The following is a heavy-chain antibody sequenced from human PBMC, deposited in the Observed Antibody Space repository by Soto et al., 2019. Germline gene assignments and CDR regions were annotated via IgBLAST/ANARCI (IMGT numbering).Heavy chain of an antibody. CDR1: GGSISSSSYY. J-gene: IGHJ5*02. D-gene: IGHD6-19*01. V-gene: IGHV4-39*01. CDR3: ARQWLVANWFYP. CDR2: IFYSGST. Sequence: PSETLSLTCTVSGGSISSSSYYWGWIRQPPGKGLEWIGSIFYSGSTYYNPSLKSRVTISVDTSKNQFSLKLTSVTAADTAVYYCARQWLVANWFYPWGQGTLVTVSS.